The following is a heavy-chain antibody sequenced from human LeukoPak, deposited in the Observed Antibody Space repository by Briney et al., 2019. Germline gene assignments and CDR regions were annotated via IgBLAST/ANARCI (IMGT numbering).Heavy chain of an antibody. CDR1: GGSNTSGHYY. CDR3: KRRAPYSSELSTLLY. J-gene: IGHJ4*02. CDR2: IYCSGST. D-gene: IGHD5-18*01. V-gene: IGHV4-30-4*01. Sequence: SETLSLTCIASGGSNTSGHYYWVWIRQPPGKGLEWIGYIYCSGSTYYNPSLKSRVTISVDTSKNHFSLKLSSVTAADTAVYYCKRRAPYSSELSTLLYWGQGTLVTVSS.